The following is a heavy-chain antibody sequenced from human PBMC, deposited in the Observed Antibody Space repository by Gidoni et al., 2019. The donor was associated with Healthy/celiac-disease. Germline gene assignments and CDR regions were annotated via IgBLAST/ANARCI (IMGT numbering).Heavy chain of an antibody. J-gene: IGHJ3*02. D-gene: IGHD1-26*01. CDR3: AREGGSYYGGAFDI. CDR1: GGSISSYY. V-gene: IGHV4-59*01. CDR2: IYYSGST. Sequence: GPGLVKPSETLSLTCTVSGGSISSYYWSWIRQPPGKGLEWIGYIYYSGSTNYNPSLKSRVTISVDTSKNQFSLKLSSVTAADTAVYYCAREGGSYYGGAFDIWGQGTMVTVSS.